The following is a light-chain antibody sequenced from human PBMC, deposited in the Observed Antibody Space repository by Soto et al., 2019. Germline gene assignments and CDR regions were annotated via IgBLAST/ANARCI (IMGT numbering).Light chain of an antibody. Sequence: QSVLTQPPSASGTPGQRFTISFPGSSSNIGSNYVYWYQQLPGTAPKLLIYRNNQRPSGVPDRFSGSKSGTSASLAISGLRSEDEADYYCASWDDSLSGVVFGGGTKLTVL. CDR2: RNN. CDR1: SSNIGSNY. J-gene: IGLJ2*01. CDR3: ASWDDSLSGVV. V-gene: IGLV1-47*01.